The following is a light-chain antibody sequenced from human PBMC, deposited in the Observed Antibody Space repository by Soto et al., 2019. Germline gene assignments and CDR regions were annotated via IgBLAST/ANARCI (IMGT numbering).Light chain of an antibody. J-gene: IGLJ1*01. Sequence: QSALTQPASVSGSPGQSTTISCTGTSSDVGGYNYVSWYQQPPGKGPKLMIYEVSNRPSGVSNRFSGSKSGNTATLTISGLQAEDEADYYCSSYTSSTTKVFGTGTKVTVL. V-gene: IGLV2-14*03. CDR3: SSYTSSTTKV. CDR2: EVS. CDR1: SSDVGGYNY.